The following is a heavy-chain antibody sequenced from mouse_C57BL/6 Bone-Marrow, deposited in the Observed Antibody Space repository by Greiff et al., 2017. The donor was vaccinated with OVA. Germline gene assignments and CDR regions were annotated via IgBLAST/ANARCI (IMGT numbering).Heavy chain of an antibody. CDR3: ARRGYYYGSSYGWFAY. CDR2: IYPGAGDT. J-gene: IGHJ3*01. V-gene: IGHV1-80*01. D-gene: IGHD1-1*01. CDR1: GYAFSSYW. Sequence: VQLQQSGAELVKPGASVKISCKASGYAFSSYWMNWVKQRPGKGLEWIGQIYPGAGDTNYNGKFKGKATLTADKSSSTAYMQLSSLTSEDSAVYFCARRGYYYGSSYGWFAYWGQGTLVTVSA.